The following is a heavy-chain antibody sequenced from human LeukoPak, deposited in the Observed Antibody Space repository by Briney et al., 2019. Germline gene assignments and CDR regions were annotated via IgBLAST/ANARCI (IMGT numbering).Heavy chain of an antibody. CDR1: GFTFSSYG. CDR2: ISYDGSNK. CDR3: AKELRRELPLDY. J-gene: IGHJ4*02. D-gene: IGHD1-26*01. Sequence: GGSLRLSCAASGFTFSSYGMHWVRLAPGKGLEWVAVISYDGSNKYYADSVKGRFTISRDNSKNTLYLQMNSLRAEDTAVYYCAKELRRELPLDYWGQGTLVTVSS. V-gene: IGHV3-30*18.